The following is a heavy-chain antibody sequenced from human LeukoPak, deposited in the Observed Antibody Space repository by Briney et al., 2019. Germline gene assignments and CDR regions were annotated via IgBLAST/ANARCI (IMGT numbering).Heavy chain of an antibody. J-gene: IGHJ5*02. CDR2: ISWDGGST. V-gene: IGHV3-43*01. CDR1: GFTFDDYT. Sequence: PGGSLRLSCAASGFTFDDYTMHWVRHAPGKGLEWVSLISWDGGSTYYADSVKGRFTISRDNSKNSLYLQMNSLRTEDTALYYCAKDRGVVATTFGFDPWGQGTLVTVSS. D-gene: IGHD2-15*01. CDR3: AKDRGVVATTFGFDP.